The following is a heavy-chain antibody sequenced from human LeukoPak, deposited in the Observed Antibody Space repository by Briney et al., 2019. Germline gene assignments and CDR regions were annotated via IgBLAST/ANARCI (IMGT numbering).Heavy chain of an antibody. D-gene: IGHD6-19*01. J-gene: IGHJ4*02. Sequence: GSLRLSCAASGFTFSSYAMSWVRQAPGKGLEWVSAISGSGGSTYYADSVKGRFTISRDNSKNTLYLQMNSLRAEDTAVYYCAKDFLTEQSYSSGAFDYWGQGTLVTVSS. CDR1: GFTFSSYA. CDR3: AKDFLTEQSYSSGAFDY. CDR2: ISGSGGST. V-gene: IGHV3-23*01.